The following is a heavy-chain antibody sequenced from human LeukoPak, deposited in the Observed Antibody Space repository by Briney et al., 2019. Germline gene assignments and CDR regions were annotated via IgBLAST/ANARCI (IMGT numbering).Heavy chain of an antibody. CDR1: TDSTNTYY. CDR2: IYHSGST. CDR3: VRLRWELLAPYFDP. D-gene: IGHD2-15*01. J-gene: IGHJ5*02. Sequence: SETLSLTCSVSTDSTNTYYWSWIRQSPGKGLEWIGHIYHSGSTNYNPSFKSRVTVSIDMSNKDFSLKLTSVTVADTAMYYCVRLRWELLAPYFDPWGQGAFVIVSS. V-gene: IGHV4-59*01.